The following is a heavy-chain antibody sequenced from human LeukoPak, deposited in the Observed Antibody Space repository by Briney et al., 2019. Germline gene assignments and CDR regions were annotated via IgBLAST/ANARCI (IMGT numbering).Heavy chain of an antibody. CDR2: ISSSSSYI. J-gene: IGHJ4*02. CDR3: ARGPRGYSGYENY. Sequence: GGSLRLSCAASGFTFSSYSMNWVRQAPGKGLEWVSSISSSSSYIYYADSVKGRFTISRDNAKNSLYLQMNSLRAEDTAVYYCARGPRGYSGYENYWGQGTLVTVSS. D-gene: IGHD5-12*01. V-gene: IGHV3-21*01. CDR1: GFTFSSYS.